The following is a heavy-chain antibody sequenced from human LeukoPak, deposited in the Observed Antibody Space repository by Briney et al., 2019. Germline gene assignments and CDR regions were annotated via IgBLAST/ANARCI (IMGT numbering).Heavy chain of an antibody. Sequence: ASVKVSCKASGYTFTSYGISWVRQAPGQGLEWMGWISAYNGNTNYAQKLQGRVTVTTDTSTSTAYMELRSLRSDDTAVYYCAREGWSTYYYDSSGYHGFDYWGQGTLVTVSS. CDR2: ISAYNGNT. CDR3: AREGWSTYYYDSSGYHGFDY. CDR1: GYTFTSYG. V-gene: IGHV1-18*01. J-gene: IGHJ4*02. D-gene: IGHD3-22*01.